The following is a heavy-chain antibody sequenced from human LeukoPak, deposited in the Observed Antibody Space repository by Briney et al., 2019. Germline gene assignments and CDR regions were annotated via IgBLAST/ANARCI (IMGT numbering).Heavy chain of an antibody. CDR2: IYSGGST. Sequence: GGSLRLSCAASGFTVSSNYMSWVRQAPGKGLEWVSVIYSGGSTYYADSVKGRFTISRDNSKNTLYLQMNSLRAEDTAVYYCAKEYDILTGYYAFDIWGQGTMVTVSS. V-gene: IGHV3-53*05. D-gene: IGHD3-9*01. CDR1: GFTVSSNY. CDR3: AKEYDILTGYYAFDI. J-gene: IGHJ3*02.